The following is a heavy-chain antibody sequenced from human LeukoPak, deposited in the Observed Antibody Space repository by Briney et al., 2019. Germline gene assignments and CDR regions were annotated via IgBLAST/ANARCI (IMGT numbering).Heavy chain of an antibody. D-gene: IGHD6-13*01. CDR3: ARVPRAAAGTNFDY. J-gene: IGHJ4*02. CDR2: INPNSGGT. CDR1: GYTFTGYY. Sequence: ASVKVSCKASGYTFTGYYMHWVRQAPGQGLEWMGWINPNSGGTNYAQKFQGRVTMTRDTSISTAYMELSRLRSDDTAVYYCARVPRAAAGTNFDYWGQGTLVTVSS. V-gene: IGHV1-2*02.